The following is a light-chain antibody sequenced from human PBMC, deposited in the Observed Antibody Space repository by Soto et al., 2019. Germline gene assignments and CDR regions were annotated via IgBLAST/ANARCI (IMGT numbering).Light chain of an antibody. Sequence: EIVMTQSPATLSVSPGERATLSCRASQTVSTSLAWYQQKPGRAPRLLIYGASTRASGVPARFSGSGSGTEFTLTISSLQSGDFAVYYCQQYHNWRTFGQGTKVDIK. CDR1: QTVSTS. V-gene: IGKV3-15*01. J-gene: IGKJ1*01. CDR2: GAS. CDR3: QQYHNWRT.